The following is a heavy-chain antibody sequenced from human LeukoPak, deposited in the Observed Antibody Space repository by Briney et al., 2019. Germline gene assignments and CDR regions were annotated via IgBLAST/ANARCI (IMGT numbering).Heavy chain of an antibody. CDR2: IHYSGSS. V-gene: IGHV4-59*01. D-gene: IGHD5-12*01. Sequence: SETLSLTCAVSGGSISDYYWSWIRQPPGKGLEWIGYIHYSGSSNYNPSLKSRVTISVDTSKNQFSLKLSSVTAADTAVYYCARYDRSGYGFDCWGQGTLVTVSS. J-gene: IGHJ4*02. CDR1: GGSISDYY. CDR3: ARYDRSGYGFDC.